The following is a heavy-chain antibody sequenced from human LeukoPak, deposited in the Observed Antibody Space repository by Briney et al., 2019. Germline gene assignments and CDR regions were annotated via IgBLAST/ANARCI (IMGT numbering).Heavy chain of an antibody. V-gene: IGHV4-39*07. CDR3: ARGLYDSAYHYFDY. CDR2: IYYRGST. D-gene: IGHD3-16*01. J-gene: IGHJ4*02. Sequence: PSETLSLTCTVSGGSISSSSYYWGWIRQPPGKGLEWIGSIYYRGSTYYNPSLKSRVTISLDKSNNQFSLILSSVTAADTAVYYCARGLYDSAYHYFDYWGRGTLLTVSS. CDR1: GGSISSSSYY.